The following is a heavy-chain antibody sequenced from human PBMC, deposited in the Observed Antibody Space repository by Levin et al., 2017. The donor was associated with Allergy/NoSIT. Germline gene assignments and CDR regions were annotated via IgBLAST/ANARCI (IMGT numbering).Heavy chain of an antibody. CDR2: ISYDGSNK. J-gene: IGHJ3*02. Sequence: SCAASGFTFSSYAMHWVRQAPGKGLEWVAVISYDGSNKYYADSVKGRFTISRDNSKNTLYLQMNSLRAEDTAVYYCARDPVAAAYGDGAFDIWGQGTMVTVSS. CDR3: ARDPVAAAYGDGAFDI. CDR1: GFTFSSYA. V-gene: IGHV3-30*04. D-gene: IGHD2-2*01.